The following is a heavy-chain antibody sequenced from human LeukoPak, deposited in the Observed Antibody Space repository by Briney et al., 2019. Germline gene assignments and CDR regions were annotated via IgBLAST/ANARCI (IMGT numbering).Heavy chain of an antibody. J-gene: IGHJ5*02. D-gene: IGHD3-10*01. CDR3: ARGRLLWFGELPSGWFDP. CDR2: IYTSGST. V-gene: IGHV4-4*07. CDR1: GGSISSYY. Sequence: PSETLSLTCTVSGGSISSYYWSWIRQPAGKGLEWIGRIYTSGSTNYNPSLKSRVTMSVDTSKNQFSLKLSSVTAADTAVYYCARGRLLWFGELPSGWFDPWGQGTLVTVSS.